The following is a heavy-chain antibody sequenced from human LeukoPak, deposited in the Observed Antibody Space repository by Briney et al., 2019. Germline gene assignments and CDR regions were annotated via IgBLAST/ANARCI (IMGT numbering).Heavy chain of an antibody. CDR1: GFTFSTYG. V-gene: IGHV3-33*01. J-gene: IGHJ6*02. Sequence: GTSLRLSCAASGFTFSTYGMHWVRQAPGKGLEWVAVIWYDGSNKYYANSVKGRFTISRDNSKNTLYLQMNSLRAEDTAVYYCTRASHDYGRADVWGPGTTVTVSS. CDR2: IWYDGSNK. D-gene: IGHD4-17*01. CDR3: TRASHDYGRADV.